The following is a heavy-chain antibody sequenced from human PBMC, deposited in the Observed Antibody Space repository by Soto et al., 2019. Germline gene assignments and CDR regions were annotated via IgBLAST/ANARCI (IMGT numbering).Heavy chain of an antibody. Sequence: GGSLRLSCTASGFTFGDYAMSWFRQAPGKGLEWVGFIRSKAYGGTTEYAASVKGRFTISRDDSKSIAYLQMNSLKTEDTAVYYCTRGVASNAFGVVIPRNYYYYYYMDVWGKGTTVTVSS. CDR2: IRSKAYGGTT. CDR1: GFTFGDYA. J-gene: IGHJ6*03. D-gene: IGHD3-3*01. V-gene: IGHV3-49*03. CDR3: TRGVASNAFGVVIPRNYYYYYYMDV.